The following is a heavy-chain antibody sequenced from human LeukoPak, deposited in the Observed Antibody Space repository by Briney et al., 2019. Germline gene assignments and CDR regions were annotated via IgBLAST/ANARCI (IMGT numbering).Heavy chain of an antibody. CDR3: ARHVEYSSGWWAFDY. V-gene: IGHV4-59*08. D-gene: IGHD6-19*01. J-gene: IGHJ4*02. Sequence: SETLSLTCTVSGGSISSYYWSWIRQPPGKGLEWIGYIYYSGSTNYNPSLKSRVTISVDTSKNQFSLKLSSVTAADTAVYYCARHVEYSSGWWAFDYWGQGTLVTVSS. CDR1: GGSISSYY. CDR2: IYYSGST.